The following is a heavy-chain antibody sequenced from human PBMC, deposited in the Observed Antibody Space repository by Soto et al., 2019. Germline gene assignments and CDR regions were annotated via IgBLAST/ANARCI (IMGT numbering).Heavy chain of an antibody. V-gene: IGHV1-18*04. CDR2: ISAYNDNT. J-gene: IGHJ3*02. Sequence: APVKVACKASGSTFTSYGISWVRQAPRQGFEWMGWISAYNDNTNYAQKLQSRVTMTTDTSTSTAYMELRSQRSADTAVYYCAGILMIVRMHDSFDIWGQGTMVTVSS. CDR3: AGILMIVRMHDSFDI. CDR1: GSTFTSYG. D-gene: IGHD3-22*01.